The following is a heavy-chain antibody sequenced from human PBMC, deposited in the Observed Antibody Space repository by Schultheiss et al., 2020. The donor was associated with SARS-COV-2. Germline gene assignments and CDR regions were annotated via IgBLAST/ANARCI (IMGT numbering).Heavy chain of an antibody. V-gene: IGHV3-21*01. CDR1: GFTFSSYS. D-gene: IGHD6-6*01. Sequence: GGSLRLSCAASGFTFSSYSMNWVRQAPGKGLEWVSSISSSSSYIYYADSVKGRFTISRDNAKNSLYLQMNSLRAEDTAVYYCARASSSSSNYYYYGMDVWGQGTTVTVSS. J-gene: IGHJ6*02. CDR3: ARASSSSSNYYYYGMDV. CDR2: ISSSSSYI.